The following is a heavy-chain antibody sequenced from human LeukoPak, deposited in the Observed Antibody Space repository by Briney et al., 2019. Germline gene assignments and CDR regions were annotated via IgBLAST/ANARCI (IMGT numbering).Heavy chain of an antibody. D-gene: IGHD5-24*01. Sequence: GGSLRLSCAASGFTVSSNYMSWVRQAPGEGLEWVSVIYSGGSTYYADSVKGRFTISRDNSKNTLYPQMNSLRAEDTAVYYCARGRDGYLNYFDYWGQGTLVTVSS. CDR1: GFTVSSNY. CDR3: ARGRDGYLNYFDY. V-gene: IGHV3-53*01. CDR2: IYSGGST. J-gene: IGHJ4*02.